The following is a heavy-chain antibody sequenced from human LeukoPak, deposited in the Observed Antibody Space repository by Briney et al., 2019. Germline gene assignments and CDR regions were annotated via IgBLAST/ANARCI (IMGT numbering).Heavy chain of an antibody. Sequence: GGSLRLSCAVSGFTFSGFWMSWSRQAPGKGLEWVASINSDGSEGYYAVVVKGRFTISRDNAKNSLYLQINSLRGEDTAVYYCARSSYSSSSSVWGQGTMVTVSS. CDR3: ARSSYSSSSSV. V-gene: IGHV3-7*03. D-gene: IGHD6-6*01. J-gene: IGHJ3*01. CDR1: GFTFSGFW. CDR2: INSDGSEG.